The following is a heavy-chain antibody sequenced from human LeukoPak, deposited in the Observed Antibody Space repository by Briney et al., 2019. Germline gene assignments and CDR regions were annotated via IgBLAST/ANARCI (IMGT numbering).Heavy chain of an antibody. Sequence: PSETLSLTCAVYGGSFSDFYWSWIRQPPGKGLEWIGEINHSGSTNYNPSLKSRVTISLDTSRNHFSLKLSSVTAADTAVYYCARVGTFYYGSSGFQADYWGQGTLVAVSS. V-gene: IGHV4-34*01. CDR1: GGSFSDFY. J-gene: IGHJ4*02. D-gene: IGHD3-22*01. CDR2: INHSGST. CDR3: ARVGTFYYGSSGFQADY.